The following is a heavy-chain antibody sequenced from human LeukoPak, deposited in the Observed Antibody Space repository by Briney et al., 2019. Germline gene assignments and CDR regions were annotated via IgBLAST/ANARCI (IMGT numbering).Heavy chain of an antibody. J-gene: IGHJ3*02. D-gene: IGHD6-19*01. V-gene: IGHV3-21*01. CDR1: GFTFSSSA. CDR2: ISSSSSYI. CDR3: ARDRGSGWSNRDAFDI. Sequence: GGSLRLSCAASGFTFSSSAMSWVRQAPGKGLEWVSSISSSSSYIYYADSVKGRFTISRDNAKNSLYLQMNSLRAEDTAVYYCARDRGSGWSNRDAFDIWGQGTMVTVSS.